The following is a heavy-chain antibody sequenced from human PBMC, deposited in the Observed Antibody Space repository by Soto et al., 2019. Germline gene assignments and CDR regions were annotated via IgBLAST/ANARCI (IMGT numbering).Heavy chain of an antibody. V-gene: IGHV1-3*01. Sequence: VQLVQSGTEVKKSGASMKISCKASGYTFTSQAVLWLRQAPEQRLEWIGWINVGNGNTKYSQTFQGRVTITRDTSANTAYMELSSLGSEDTAVYYCAKRTGRYFDYWGQGTLVTVSS. D-gene: IGHD1-1*01. J-gene: IGHJ4*02. CDR3: AKRTGRYFDY. CDR1: GYTFTSQA. CDR2: INVGNGNT.